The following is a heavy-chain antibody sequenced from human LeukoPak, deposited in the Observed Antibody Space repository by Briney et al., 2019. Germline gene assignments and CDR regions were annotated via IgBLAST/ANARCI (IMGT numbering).Heavy chain of an antibody. CDR1: GGSFSGYY. J-gene: IGHJ3*02. V-gene: IGHV4-34*01. D-gene: IGHD3-22*01. CDR2: INHSGST. Sequence: SETLSLTCAVYGGSFSGYYWSWIRQPPGKGLEWIGEINHSGSTNYNPSLKSRVTISVGTSKNQFSLKLSSVTAADTAVYYCARTSMIVVVITSHDAFDIWGQGTMVTASS. CDR3: ARTSMIVVVITSHDAFDI.